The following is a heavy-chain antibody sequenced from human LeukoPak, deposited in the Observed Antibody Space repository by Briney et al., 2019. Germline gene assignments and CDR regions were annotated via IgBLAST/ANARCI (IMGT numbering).Heavy chain of an antibody. CDR3: ARDLDSSWTGYFQP. D-gene: IGHD6-13*01. Sequence: ASVKVSCKASGYTFTVYYIHWVRQAPGQGLEWMGWVNPNDGGTNYAQKFQGRVTMTWDTSITTAYMELSSLTSDDTAVYYCARDLDSSWTGYFQPWGQGTLVTVSS. J-gene: IGHJ1*01. V-gene: IGHV1-2*02. CDR1: GYTFTVYY. CDR2: VNPNDGGT.